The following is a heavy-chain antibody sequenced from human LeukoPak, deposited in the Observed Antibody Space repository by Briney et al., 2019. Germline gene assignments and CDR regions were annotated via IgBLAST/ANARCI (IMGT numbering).Heavy chain of an antibody. CDR1: GGSISSYW. CDR3: ARNTGAFDY. CDR2: IYYSGST. V-gene: IGHV4-59*08. D-gene: IGHD2/OR15-2a*01. Sequence: PSETLSLTCTVSGGSISSYWWSWVRQPPGKGLEWIGYIYYSGSTNYNPSLKSRVTISVDTSNNQFSLKLSSVTAADTAVYYCARNTGAFDYWGQGILVTVSS. J-gene: IGHJ4*02.